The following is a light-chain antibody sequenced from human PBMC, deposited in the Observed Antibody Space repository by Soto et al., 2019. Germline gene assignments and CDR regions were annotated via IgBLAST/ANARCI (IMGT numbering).Light chain of an antibody. V-gene: IGKV1-5*03. J-gene: IGKJ4*01. CDR2: KAS. CDR3: QQYNSVSLLT. CDR1: QSISSW. Sequence: DIQITQSPSTLSSSVGDRVTITCRASQSISSWLAWYQQKPGKPPKLLIYKASSLESGVPSRFSGSGSGTEFTLTISSLQPDDFATYYCQQYNSVSLLTFGGGTRWIS.